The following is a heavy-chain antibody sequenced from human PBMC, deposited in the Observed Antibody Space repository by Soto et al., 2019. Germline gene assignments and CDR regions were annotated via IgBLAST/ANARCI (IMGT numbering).Heavy chain of an antibody. Sequence: SETLSLTCTVSGGSISNYYWSWIRQPPGKGLEWIGHIYAQRLQGRVTMTTDTSTSTAYMELRSLRSDDTAVYYCARGRGYVGNWFDPWGQGTLVTVSS. CDR1: GGSISNYY. CDR3: ARGRGYVGNWFDP. CDR2: IYAQR. D-gene: IGHD1-1*01. V-gene: IGHV4-4*08. J-gene: IGHJ5*02.